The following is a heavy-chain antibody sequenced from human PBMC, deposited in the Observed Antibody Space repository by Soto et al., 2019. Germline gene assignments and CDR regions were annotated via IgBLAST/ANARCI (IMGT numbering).Heavy chain of an antibody. CDR2: ISYDGSNK. J-gene: IGHJ2*01. CDR3: AKDEKGATDWYFDL. CDR1: GFTFSSYG. D-gene: IGHD1-26*01. Sequence: QVQLVESGGGVVQPGRSPRLSCAASGFTFSSYGMHWVRQAPGKGLEWVAVISYDGSNKYYADSVKGRFTISRDNSKNTLYLQMNSLRAEDTAVYYCAKDEKGATDWYFDLWGRGTLVTVSS. V-gene: IGHV3-30*18.